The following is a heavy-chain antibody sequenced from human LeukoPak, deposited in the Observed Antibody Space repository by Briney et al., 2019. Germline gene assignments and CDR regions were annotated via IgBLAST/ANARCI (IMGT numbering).Heavy chain of an antibody. V-gene: IGHV1-69*05. D-gene: IGHD6-19*01. J-gene: IGHJ3*02. CDR1: GGTFSSYA. CDR3: ARESEQWLADAFDI. Sequence: SVKVSCKASGGTFSSYAISWVRQAPGQGLEWMGGIIPIFGTANYAQKFQGRVTMTRNTSISTAYMELSSLRSEDTAVYYCARESEQWLADAFDIWGQGTMVTVSS. CDR2: IIPIFGTA.